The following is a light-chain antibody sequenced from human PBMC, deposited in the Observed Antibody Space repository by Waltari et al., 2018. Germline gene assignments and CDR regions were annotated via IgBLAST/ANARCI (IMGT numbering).Light chain of an antibody. Sequence: TPGEPASISCRSSQSLLHSNGNTYLHWYLQKPGQSPQLLIYGGSNRASGVPDRFSGSGSCTDLTLKSSKVEEEDVVVYYCVQAIAFPYSFGQGTKVEIK. CDR1: QSLLHSNGNTY. J-gene: IGKJ2*03. CDR2: GGS. V-gene: IGKV2-40*01. CDR3: VQAIAFPYS.